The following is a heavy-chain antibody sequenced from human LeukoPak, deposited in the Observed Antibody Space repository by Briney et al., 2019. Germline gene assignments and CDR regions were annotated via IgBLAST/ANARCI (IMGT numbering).Heavy chain of an antibody. J-gene: IGHJ3*02. Sequence: SETLSLTCTVSGYSISSGHYWGWIRQPPGKGLEWIGSIYYSGSTYYNPSLKSRVTISVDTSKNQFSLKLSSVTAADTAVYYCARVRNRIRDAFDIWGQGTMVTVSS. CDR2: IYYSGST. D-gene: IGHD1-14*01. CDR1: GYSISSGHY. CDR3: ARVRNRIRDAFDI. V-gene: IGHV4-38-2*02.